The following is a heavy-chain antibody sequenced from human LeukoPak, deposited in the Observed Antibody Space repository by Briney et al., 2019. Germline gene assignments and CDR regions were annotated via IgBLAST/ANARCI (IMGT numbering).Heavy chain of an antibody. CDR1: GGSISSSSYY. J-gene: IGHJ4*02. CDR3: ARRLAGTEDY. CDR2: FYYSGST. V-gene: IGHV4-39*01. D-gene: IGHD6-13*01. Sequence: SETLSLTCTVSGGSISSSSYYWGWIRQPPGRGLEWIGSFYYSGSTYYNPSLRSRVTISVDTSKNQFSLRLSSVTATDTAVYYCARRLAGTEDYWGQGTLVTVSS.